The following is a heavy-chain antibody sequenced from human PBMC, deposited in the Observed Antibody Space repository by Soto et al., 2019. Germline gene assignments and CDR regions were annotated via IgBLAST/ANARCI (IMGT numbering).Heavy chain of an antibody. Sequence: EVQLVESGGALVQPGGSLRLSCVASGFTFSDYYMTWVRQAPGKGLEWVANMKADGSEKNYVDSVKGRFTISRDNAHNSLSLQMNSLTAEDTGIYYCARGRAVAVWGQGTVVIVSS. V-gene: IGHV3-7*02. D-gene: IGHD6-19*01. CDR1: GFTFSDYY. CDR3: ARGRAVAV. CDR2: MKADGSEK. J-gene: IGHJ4*02.